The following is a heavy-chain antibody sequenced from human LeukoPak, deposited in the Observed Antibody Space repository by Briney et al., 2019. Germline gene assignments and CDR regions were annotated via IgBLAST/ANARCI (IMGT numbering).Heavy chain of an antibody. D-gene: IGHD2-15*01. CDR2: INRNSGGT. Sequence: DSVKVSCKASGYTFTGYYMHWVRQAPGQGLEWMGRINRNSGGTNYAHKFQGRVTMTRDTSISTAYIELSRLRSDDTAVYYCARSLIGKVVVAATHWFVPWGQGTLVTVSS. CDR1: GYTFTGYY. J-gene: IGHJ5*02. CDR3: ARSLIGKVVVAATHWFVP. V-gene: IGHV1-2*06.